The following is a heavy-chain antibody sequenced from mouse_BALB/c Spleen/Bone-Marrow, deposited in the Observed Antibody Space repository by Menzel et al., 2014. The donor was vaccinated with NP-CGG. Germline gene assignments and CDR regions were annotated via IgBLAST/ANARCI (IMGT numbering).Heavy chain of an antibody. CDR1: GFNIKDTY. D-gene: IGHD2-2*01. J-gene: IGHJ4*01. Sequence: EVKLVESGAELVKPGASVKLSCTASGFNIKDTYMHWVKQRPEQGLEWIGRIDPANGNTKYDPKFQGKATITADTSSNTAYLQLSSLTSEDTAVYYCARWLRRYYAMDYWGQGTSVTASS. CDR3: ARWLRRYYAMDY. V-gene: IGHV14-3*02. CDR2: IDPANGNT.